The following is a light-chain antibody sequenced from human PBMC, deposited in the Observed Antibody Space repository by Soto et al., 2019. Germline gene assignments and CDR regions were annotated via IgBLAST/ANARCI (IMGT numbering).Light chain of an antibody. Sequence: QSALTQPASVAGSPGQSITISCTGTSSDVGTYDLVSWYQQHPGEAPKLLIYEVTERPSGGSISFSGSKSDYTASLTLSVIQAEDEADYYCSSYAGRGVGVFGGGTKVTV. CDR3: SSYAGRGVGV. CDR1: SSDVGTYDL. CDR2: EVT. V-gene: IGLV2-23*02. J-gene: IGLJ2*01.